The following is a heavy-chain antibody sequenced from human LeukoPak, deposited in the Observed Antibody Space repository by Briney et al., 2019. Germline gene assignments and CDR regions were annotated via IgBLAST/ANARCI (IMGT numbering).Heavy chain of an antibody. CDR3: AASGYRRYYFDY. Sequence: SETLSLTCAVYGGSFSGYYWSWIRQPPGKGLEWIGEINHSGSTNYNPSLKSRVTISVDTSKNQFSLKLSSVTAADTAAYYCAASGYRRYYFDYWGQGTLVTVSS. D-gene: IGHD6-13*01. J-gene: IGHJ4*02. CDR2: INHSGST. V-gene: IGHV4-34*01. CDR1: GGSFSGYY.